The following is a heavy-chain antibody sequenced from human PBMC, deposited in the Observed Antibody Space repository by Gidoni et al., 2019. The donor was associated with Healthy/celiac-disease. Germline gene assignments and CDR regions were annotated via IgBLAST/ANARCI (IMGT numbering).Heavy chain of an antibody. CDR3: AKDPVRTTTYYYDSSGYSDAFDI. CDR2: ISGSGGST. V-gene: IGHV3-23*01. D-gene: IGHD3-22*01. CDR1: GFPFSSYA. Sequence: EVQLLESGGGLVQPGGSLRLSCAASGFPFSSYAMSWVRRAPGKGLEWVSAISGSGGSTYYADSVKGRFTISRDNSKNTLYLQMNSLRAEDTAVYYCAKDPVRTTTYYYDSSGYSDAFDIWGQGTMVTVSS. J-gene: IGHJ3*02.